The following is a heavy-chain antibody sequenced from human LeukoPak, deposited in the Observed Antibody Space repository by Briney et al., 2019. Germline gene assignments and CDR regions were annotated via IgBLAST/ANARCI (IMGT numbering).Heavy chain of an antibody. D-gene: IGHD2-2*01. Sequence: SQTLSLTCAISGDSVSSNSVAWNWTRQSPSRGLEWLGRTYYRSKWYNDYAVSVKSRISINPDTSKNQFSLQLDSVTLEDTAVYHCARVSSRILDYWGQGTLVTVSS. V-gene: IGHV6-1*01. CDR3: ARVSSRILDY. J-gene: IGHJ4*02. CDR2: TYYRSKWYN. CDR1: GDSVSSNSVA.